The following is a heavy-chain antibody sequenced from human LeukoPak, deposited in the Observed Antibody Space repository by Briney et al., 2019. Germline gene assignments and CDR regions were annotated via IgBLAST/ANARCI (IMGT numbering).Heavy chain of an antibody. J-gene: IGHJ6*04. Sequence: GSLRLSCAASGFTFSSYAMSWVRQAPGKVLESVSAISGSGGSTYYADSVKGRFTISRDNSKNTLYLQMSSLRAEDTAVYYCAKDGAMVSYYYGMDVWGKGTTVTVSS. CDR2: ISGSGGST. D-gene: IGHD5-18*01. CDR3: AKDGAMVSYYYGMDV. V-gene: IGHV3-23*01. CDR1: GFTFSSYA.